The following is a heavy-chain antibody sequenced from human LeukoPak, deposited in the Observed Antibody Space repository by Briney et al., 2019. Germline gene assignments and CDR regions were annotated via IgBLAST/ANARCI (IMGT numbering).Heavy chain of an antibody. CDR2: INGIGDTT. V-gene: IGHV3-64D*06. J-gene: IGHJ5*02. CDR3: VKQQAEA. CDR1: GFTFSIYV. Sequence: GGSLRLSCSASGFTFSIYVIHWVRQAPGKGLEYVSAINGIGDTTYYADSVKGRFTISRDNSKNTVYLQMSSLRVEDTAVYYCVKQQAEAWGQGTLVTVSS.